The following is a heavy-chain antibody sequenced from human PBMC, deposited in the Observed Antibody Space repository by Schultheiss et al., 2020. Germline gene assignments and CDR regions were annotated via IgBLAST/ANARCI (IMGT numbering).Heavy chain of an antibody. CDR1: GGSISSYY. CDR3: TRRTVLRKTATDNYYGVDV. CDR2: ISYSGST. D-gene: IGHD5-18*01. V-gene: IGHV4-59*04. Sequence: SETLSLTCTVSGGSISSYYWSWIRQPPGKGLEWIGTISYSGSTYYNPSLKSPITISADTSRNQFSLKLSSVTAADTAVYYCTRRTVLRKTATDNYYGVDVWGPGTTVTVSS. J-gene: IGHJ6*02.